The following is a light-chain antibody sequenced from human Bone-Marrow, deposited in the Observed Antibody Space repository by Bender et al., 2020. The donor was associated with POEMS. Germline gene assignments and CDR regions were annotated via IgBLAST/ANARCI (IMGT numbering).Light chain of an antibody. CDR3: SSRAGSNRWV. CDR2: YDD. Sequence: QSALTQPPSVSEAPRQRVTISCTGSSSNIGNYPVNWYQQLPGKAPTLLIYYDDILSSGVSDRFSVSKSGTSASLAISGLRSEDEADYFCSSRAGSNRWVFGGGTTVTVL. J-gene: IGLJ3*02. V-gene: IGLV1-36*01. CDR1: SSNIGNYP.